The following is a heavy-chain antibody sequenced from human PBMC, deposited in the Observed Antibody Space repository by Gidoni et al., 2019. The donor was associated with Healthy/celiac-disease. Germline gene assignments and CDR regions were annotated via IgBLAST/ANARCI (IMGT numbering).Heavy chain of an antibody. V-gene: IGHV1-69*01. CDR1: GGTFSSYA. Sequence: QVQLVQSGAEAKKPGSSVKVSCKASGGTFSSYAISWVRQAPGQGLEWMGGIIPIFGTANYEQKFQGRVTITADESTSTAYMELSSLRSEDTAVYYCARDRGYCSGGSCYWYFDLWGRGTLVTVSS. D-gene: IGHD2-15*01. J-gene: IGHJ2*01. CDR3: ARDRGYCSGGSCYWYFDL. CDR2: IIPIFGTA.